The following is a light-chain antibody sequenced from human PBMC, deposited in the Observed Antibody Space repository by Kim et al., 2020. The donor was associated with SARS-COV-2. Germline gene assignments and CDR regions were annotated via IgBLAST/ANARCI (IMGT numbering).Light chain of an antibody. J-gene: IGLJ2*01. Sequence: VALGKTVRITCQGDSLRSDSARGYQQKPGQAPVLVIYGKNNRPSGIPDRFSGSSSGNTASLTITGAQAEDEADYYCNSRDSSGNVVFGGGTQLTVL. CDR3: NSRDSSGNVV. CDR1: SLRSDS. CDR2: GKN. V-gene: IGLV3-19*01.